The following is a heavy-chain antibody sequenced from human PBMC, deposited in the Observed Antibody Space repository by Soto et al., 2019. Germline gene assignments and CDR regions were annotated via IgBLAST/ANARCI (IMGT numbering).Heavy chain of an antibody. Sequence: PSETLSLTCAVYGGSFSGYSWNWIRQPPGKGLEWIGEINHSGSTNYNPSLKSRVTISLDTSKNQFSLRLTSLTAADTAVYYCARDQLDRLKPRETRYFDYWGQGTLVTVSS. CDR1: GGSFSGYS. CDR2: INHSGST. V-gene: IGHV4-34*01. J-gene: IGHJ4*02. CDR3: ARDQLDRLKPRETRYFDY. D-gene: IGHD3-3*01.